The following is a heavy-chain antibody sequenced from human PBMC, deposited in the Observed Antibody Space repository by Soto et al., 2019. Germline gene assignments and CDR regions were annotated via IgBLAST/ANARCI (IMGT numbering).Heavy chain of an antibody. V-gene: IGHV3-30-3*01. J-gene: IGHJ6*02. CDR1: GFTFSSHA. Sequence: PGGSLRLSCAASGFTFSSHAMHWVRQAPGKGLEWVAVISYDGSNKYYADSVKGRFTISRDNSKNTLYLQMNSLRAEDTAVYYCARDGEWELTDYYYYGMDVWGQGTTVTVSS. CDR3: ARDGEWELTDYYYYGMDV. CDR2: ISYDGSNK. D-gene: IGHD1-26*01.